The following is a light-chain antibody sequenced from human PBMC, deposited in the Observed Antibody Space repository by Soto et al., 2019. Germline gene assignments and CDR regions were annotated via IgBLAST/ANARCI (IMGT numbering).Light chain of an antibody. CDR3: QQRSSAIT. V-gene: IGKV3-11*01. CDR1: QSVSSH. Sequence: EILFTQYPATLSLSPGERATLSCRASQSVSSHLAWFQQRPGQAPRLLIYDASNRATGIPARFSGRGSGTDFTLTISSLEPEDFAVYYCQQRSSAITFGQGTRLEIK. J-gene: IGKJ5*01. CDR2: DAS.